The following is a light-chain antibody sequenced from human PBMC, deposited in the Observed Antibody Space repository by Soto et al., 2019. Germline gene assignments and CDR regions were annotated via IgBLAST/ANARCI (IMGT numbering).Light chain of an antibody. J-gene: IGKJ1*01. CDR1: QSVSNN. CDR3: QQYNDWWT. V-gene: IGKV3-15*01. CDR2: GAS. Sequence: EIVMTQSPVTLSASPGESATLSCRASQSVSNNVTWYQQKPGQPPRLLIYGASTRATGVPGRFSGSGSGTEFTLTISSLQSEDFAVYYCQQYNDWWTFGQGTKVDI.